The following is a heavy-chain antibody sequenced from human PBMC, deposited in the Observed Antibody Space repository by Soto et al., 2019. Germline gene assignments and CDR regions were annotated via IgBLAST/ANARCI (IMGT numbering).Heavy chain of an antibody. J-gene: IGHJ5*02. V-gene: IGHV2-26*01. D-gene: IGHD6-19*01. CDR1: GLSITDSEMG. CDR2: IDSSGEK. CDR3: ARRHLAVAVSPWFDP. Sequence: QVTLKESGPVLVNPTETLTLRCTVSGLSITDSEMGVSWIRQPPGQPLEWLAHIDSSGEKSYRTFLKSRLAISKDTSKSQIVHTMTNMDPADTATYYCARRHLAVAVSPWFDPWGQGIPVTVSS.